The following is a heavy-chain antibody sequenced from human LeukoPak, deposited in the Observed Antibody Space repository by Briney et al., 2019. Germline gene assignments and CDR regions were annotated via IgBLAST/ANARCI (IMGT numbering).Heavy chain of an antibody. J-gene: IGHJ6*02. V-gene: IGHV4-34*01. CDR1: GWSFSGYY. CDR2: INHSGST. CDR3: ARDKLWFGELGWYYYYGMDV. Sequence: SETLSLTCAVYGWSFSGYYWSWIRQPPGKGLEWIGEINHSGSTNYNPSLKSRVTISVDTSKNQFSLKLSSVTAADTAAYYCARDKLWFGELGWYYYYGMDVWGQGTTVTVSS. D-gene: IGHD3-10*01.